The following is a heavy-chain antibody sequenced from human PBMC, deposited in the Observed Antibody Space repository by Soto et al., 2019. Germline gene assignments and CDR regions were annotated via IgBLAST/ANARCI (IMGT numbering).Heavy chain of an antibody. J-gene: IGHJ5*02. V-gene: IGHV4-39*01. D-gene: IGHD3-3*01. CDR2: IYYSGST. Sequence: QLQLQESGPGLVKPSEPLSLTCTVSGGSISSSSYYWGWIRQPPGKGLEWIGSIYYSGSTYYHPSLKSRVTRTVNTSTNQFSQKLSSVTAADTAVYYFAIHTYDELCSGYYTGFYRLHWFDPWGQGTLVTVSS. CDR3: AIHTYDELCSGYYTGFYRLHWFDP. CDR1: GGSISSSSYY.